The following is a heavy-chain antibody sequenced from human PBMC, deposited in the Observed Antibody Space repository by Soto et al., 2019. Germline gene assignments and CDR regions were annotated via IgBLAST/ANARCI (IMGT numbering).Heavy chain of an antibody. V-gene: IGHV1-8*01. CDR1: GYTFANYD. Sequence: QVQLVQSGAEVKKPGASVKVSCKASGYTFANYDVYWVRQAPGQGLEWVGRMNPDTGDTGYAQKFQGRVTMTRNTSTAYMALSSLRSEDTAIYYCSRLGYNFWPLDYWGQGTLVTVSS. CDR2: MNPDTGDT. J-gene: IGHJ4*02. CDR3: SRLGYNFWPLDY. D-gene: IGHD3-3*01.